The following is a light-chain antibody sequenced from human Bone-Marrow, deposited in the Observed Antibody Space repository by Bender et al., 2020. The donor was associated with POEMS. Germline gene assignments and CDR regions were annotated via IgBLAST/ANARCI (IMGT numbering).Light chain of an antibody. CDR1: SSNIGAHA. V-gene: IGLV1-44*01. Sequence: QSALTQPPSASGSPGQSVTISCSGGSSNIGAHAVNWYQHLPGTAPKLLIYSSHRRPSEVPDRFSGSRSGTSASLAISGVQSEDEADYYCAVWDDSLNGWVFGGGTKLTV. CDR3: AVWDDSLNGWV. J-gene: IGLJ3*02. CDR2: SSH.